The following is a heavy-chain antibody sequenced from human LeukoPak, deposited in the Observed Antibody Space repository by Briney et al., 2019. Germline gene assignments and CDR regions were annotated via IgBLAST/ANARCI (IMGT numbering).Heavy chain of an antibody. CDR1: GYTFIDHY. V-gene: IGHV1-2*02. CDR3: ARAGHNSDSGGYDY. CDR2: INPNIGDT. Sequence: ASVKLSCNPSGYTFIDHYIHWVRQAPGQGLESMGWINPNIGDTNYAQKFQVRVTMTRYTSSSTAYMELSRLRSDDTAVYYCARAGHNSDSGGYDYWGQGTLVTVSS. D-gene: IGHD3-22*01. J-gene: IGHJ4*02.